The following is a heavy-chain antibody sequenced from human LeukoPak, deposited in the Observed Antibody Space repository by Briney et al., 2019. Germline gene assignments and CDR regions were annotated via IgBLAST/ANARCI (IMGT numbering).Heavy chain of an antibody. CDR1: GDSISSSSSY. V-gene: IGHV4-39*07. Sequence: SETLSLTCSVSGDSISSSSSYWGWIRQPPGKGLEWIGSIYYSGTTYYNPSLKSRVTISVDTSKNQFSLKLSSVTAADTAVYYCAQAVDTAILRGDWFDPWGQGTLVTVSS. CDR3: AQAVDTAILRGDWFDP. D-gene: IGHD5-18*01. J-gene: IGHJ5*02. CDR2: IYYSGTT.